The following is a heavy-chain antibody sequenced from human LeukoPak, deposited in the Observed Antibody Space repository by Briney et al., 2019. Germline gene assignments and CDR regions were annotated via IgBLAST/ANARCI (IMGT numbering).Heavy chain of an antibody. CDR3: ARDDYDVNSRFDY. D-gene: IGHD4-23*01. Sequence: ASVKVSCKASGYTFTGFHIHWVRQAPGQGLEWVGIIKPSSGTTSYAQKFQGRVTVTRDTSTSTVYMELSSLRSEDTAVYYCARDDYDVNSRFDYWGQGTLVTVSP. V-gene: IGHV1-46*01. J-gene: IGHJ4*02. CDR1: GYTFTGFH. CDR2: IKPSSGTT.